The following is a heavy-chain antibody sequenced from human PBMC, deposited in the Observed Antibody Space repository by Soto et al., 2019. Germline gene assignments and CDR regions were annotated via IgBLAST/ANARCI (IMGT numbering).Heavy chain of an antibody. CDR3: ARVRPIMTTDQYYYGMDV. V-gene: IGHV4-34*01. J-gene: IGHJ6*04. D-gene: IGHD2-2*01. Sequence: PSETLSLTCAVYGGSFSDYYWTWIRQPPGKGLEWIGEISHSGSTNYNPSLRSRVTLSVDTSKKQFSLKLRSVAAADTAVYYCARVRPIMTTDQYYYGMDVWGEGTTVTVSS. CDR2: ISHSGST. CDR1: GGSFSDYY.